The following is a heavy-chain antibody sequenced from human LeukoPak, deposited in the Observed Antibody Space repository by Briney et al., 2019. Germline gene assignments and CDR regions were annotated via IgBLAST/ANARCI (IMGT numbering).Heavy chain of an antibody. Sequence: GGSLRLSCVASGFKFSSYVMIWVRQAPGKGLEWVANIREDGSDKYYVDSVKGRFSVSRDNGQSSLFLQMDSLRVEDSAMYYCARGGFAFWGQGALVTVAS. CDR1: GFKFSSYV. CDR3: ARGGFAF. J-gene: IGHJ4*02. V-gene: IGHV3-7*01. D-gene: IGHD5-12*01. CDR2: IREDGSDK.